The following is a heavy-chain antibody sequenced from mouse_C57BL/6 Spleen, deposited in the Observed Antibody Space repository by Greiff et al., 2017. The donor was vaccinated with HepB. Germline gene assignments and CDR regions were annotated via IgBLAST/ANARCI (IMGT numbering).Heavy chain of an antibody. J-gene: IGHJ4*01. V-gene: IGHV3-6*01. CDR2: ISYDGSN. CDR1: GYSITSGYY. Sequence: EVQLQESGPGLVKPSQSLSLTCSVTGYSITSGYYWNWIRQFPGNKLEWMGYISYDGSNNYNPSLKNRISITRDTSKNQFFLKLNSVTTEDTATYYCATYYGSVYAMDYWGQGTSVTVSS. D-gene: IGHD1-1*01. CDR3: ATYYGSVYAMDY.